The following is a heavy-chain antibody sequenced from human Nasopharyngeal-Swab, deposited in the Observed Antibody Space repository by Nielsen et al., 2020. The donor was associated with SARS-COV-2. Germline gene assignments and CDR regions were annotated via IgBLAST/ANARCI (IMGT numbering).Heavy chain of an antibody. J-gene: IGHJ5*02. CDR2: ISGSGGST. Sequence: WIRQPPGKGLEWVSAISGSGGSTYYADSVKGRFTISRDNSKNTLYLQMNSLRAEDTAVYCCAKDETYYDFWSGYFRWFDPWGQGTLVTVSS. CDR3: AKDETYYDFWSGYFRWFDP. V-gene: IGHV3-23*01. D-gene: IGHD3-3*01.